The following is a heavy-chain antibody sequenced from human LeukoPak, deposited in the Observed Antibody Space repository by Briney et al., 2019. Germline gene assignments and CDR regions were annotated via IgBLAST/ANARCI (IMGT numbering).Heavy chain of an antibody. D-gene: IGHD3-3*01. J-gene: IGHJ6*03. CDR1: GFTFSSYG. CDR2: IRYDGSNK. Sequence: PGGSLRLSCAASGFTFSSYGMHWVRPAPGKGLEWVAFIRYDGSNKYYADSVKGRFTISRDNSKNTLYLQMNSLRAEDTAVYYCAKFYDFWSGFYMDVWGKGTTVTVSS. V-gene: IGHV3-30*02. CDR3: AKFYDFWSGFYMDV.